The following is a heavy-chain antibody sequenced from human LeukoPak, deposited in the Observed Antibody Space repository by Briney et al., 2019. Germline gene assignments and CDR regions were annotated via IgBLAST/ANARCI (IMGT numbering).Heavy chain of an antibody. D-gene: IGHD6-19*01. V-gene: IGHV3-9*01. CDR1: GFTFSSYW. CDR2: INWNSGSV. Sequence: GGSLRLSCAASGFTFSSYWMSWVRQAPGKGLEWVSGINWNSGSVDYADSVKGRFTISRDNVKNSLYLQMNSLRAEDTALYYCVKDGDSSGWYANDAFDIWGQGTMVTVSS. J-gene: IGHJ3*02. CDR3: VKDGDSSGWYANDAFDI.